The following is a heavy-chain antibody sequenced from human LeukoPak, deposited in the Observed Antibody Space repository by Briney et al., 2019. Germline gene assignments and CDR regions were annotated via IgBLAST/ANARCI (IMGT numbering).Heavy chain of an antibody. J-gene: IGHJ4*02. CDR3: TQDRRQWVVPYFDS. V-gene: IGHV3-23*01. CDR2: ISSGGNT. D-gene: IGHD6-19*01. CDR1: GFTFSTYA. Sequence: GGSLRLSCAASGFTFSTYAMSWVRHTPGKGLGWGSGISSGGNTQYTDSVKGRFTVSRDNCKNTLHLQMDSLRAEDTAIYYCTQDRRQWVVPYFDSWGQGTVVTVSS.